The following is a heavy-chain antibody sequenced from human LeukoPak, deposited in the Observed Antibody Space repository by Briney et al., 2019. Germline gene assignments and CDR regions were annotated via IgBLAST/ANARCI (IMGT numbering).Heavy chain of an antibody. CDR1: GFTVSCNY. D-gene: IGHD5-12*01. CDR3: AAEPGYSGYDYALAY. Sequence: GGSLRLSCAASGFTVSCNYMSWLRQAPGKGLEWVSVIYSGGSTYYADSVKGRFTISRDNSKNTLYLQMNSLRAEDTAVYYCAAEPGYSGYDYALAYWGQGTLVTVSS. V-gene: IGHV3-66*01. J-gene: IGHJ4*02. CDR2: IYSGGST.